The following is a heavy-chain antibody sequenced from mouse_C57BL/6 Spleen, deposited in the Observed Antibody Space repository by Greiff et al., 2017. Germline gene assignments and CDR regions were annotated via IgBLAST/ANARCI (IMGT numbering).Heavy chain of an antibody. Sequence: EVMLVESGGDLVKPGGSLKLSCAASGFTFSSYGMSWVRQTPDKRLEWVATISSGGSYTYYPDSVKGRFTISRDNAKNTLYLQMSSLKSEDTAMYYCARPNYYYGSSYDWYFDVWGTGTTVTVSS. CDR3: ARPNYYYGSSYDWYFDV. CDR1: GFTFSSYG. CDR2: ISSGGSYT. D-gene: IGHD1-1*01. V-gene: IGHV5-6*01. J-gene: IGHJ1*03.